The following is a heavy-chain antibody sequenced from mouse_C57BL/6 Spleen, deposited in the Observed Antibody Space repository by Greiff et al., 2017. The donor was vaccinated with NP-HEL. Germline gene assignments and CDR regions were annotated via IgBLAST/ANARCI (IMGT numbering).Heavy chain of an antibody. CDR2: ISSGSSTI. D-gene: IGHD2-4*01. J-gene: IGHJ2*01. CDR1: GFTFSDYG. V-gene: IGHV5-17*01. CDR3: ARDYDYDVGY. Sequence: EVKLQESGGGLVKPGGSLKLSCAASGFTFSDYGMHWVRQAPEKGLEWVAYISSGSSTIYYADTVKGRFTISRDNAKNTLFLQMTSLRSEDTAMYYCARDYDYDVGYWGQGTTLTVSS.